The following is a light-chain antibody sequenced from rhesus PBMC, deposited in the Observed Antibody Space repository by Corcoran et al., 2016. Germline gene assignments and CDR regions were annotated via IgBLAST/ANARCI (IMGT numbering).Light chain of an antibody. J-gene: IGKJ1*01. Sequence: DIQMTQSPSSLSASVGDTVTITCRASQGSSSYLNWFQQKPGKAPKPLIYAASSLERGVPSRFSGSGSGTEFTLTIRSLQPEDFAAYYCLQHNSYPWTFGQGTKVEIK. CDR1: QGSSSY. CDR2: AAS. V-gene: IGKV1-28*01. CDR3: LQHNSYPWT.